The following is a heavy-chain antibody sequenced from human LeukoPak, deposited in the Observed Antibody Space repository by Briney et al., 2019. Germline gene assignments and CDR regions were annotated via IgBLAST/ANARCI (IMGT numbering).Heavy chain of an antibody. D-gene: IGHD3-22*01. CDR1: GGSFSGYY. J-gene: IGHJ4*02. CDR3: AREGRGYKVAKFDY. V-gene: IGHV3-7*01. CDR2: IKQDGSEK. Sequence: TSETLSLTCAVYGGSFSGYYWSWVRQAPGKGLEWVANIKQDGSEKYYVDSVKGRFTISRDNAKNSLYLQMNSLRAEDTAVYYCAREGRGYKVAKFDYWGQGTLVTVSS.